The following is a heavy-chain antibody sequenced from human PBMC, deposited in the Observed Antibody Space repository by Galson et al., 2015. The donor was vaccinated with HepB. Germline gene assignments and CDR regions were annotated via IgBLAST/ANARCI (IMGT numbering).Heavy chain of an antibody. J-gene: IGHJ4*02. V-gene: IGHV3-53*01. Sequence: SLRLSCAASGFSVSSIYMSWVRQAPGKGLEWLSMVYSDGTTHYKDSVRGRFTISRDNPKNTLYLQMSTLRAEDTAVYYFARWSGISYDCWGQGTLVTVSS. CDR2: VYSDGTT. CDR3: ARWSGISYDC. D-gene: IGHD3-10*01. CDR1: GFSVSSIY.